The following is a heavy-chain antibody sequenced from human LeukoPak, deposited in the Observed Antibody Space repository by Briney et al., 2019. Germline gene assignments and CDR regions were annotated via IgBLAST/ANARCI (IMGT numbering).Heavy chain of an antibody. J-gene: IGHJ4*02. CDR1: GFTFSSYA. CDR3: ARGGDSYGYVDY. D-gene: IGHD5-18*01. CDR2: ISYDGSNK. V-gene: IGHV3-30*04. Sequence: GGSLRLSCAASGFTFSSYAMHWVRQAPGKGLEWVAVISYDGSNKYYADSVKGRFTISRDNSKNTLYLQMNSLRAEDTAVYYCARGGDSYGYVDYWGQGTLVTVSS.